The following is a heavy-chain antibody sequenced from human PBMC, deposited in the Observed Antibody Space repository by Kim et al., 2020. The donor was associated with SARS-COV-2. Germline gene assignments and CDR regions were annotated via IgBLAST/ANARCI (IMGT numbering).Heavy chain of an antibody. J-gene: IGHJ5*02. CDR2: ISGSGGST. CDR1: GFTFSSYA. CDR3: AKEVVPAAMGGNWFDP. V-gene: IGHV3-23*01. Sequence: GGSLRLSCAASGFTFSSYAMSWVRQAPGKGLEWVSAISGSGGSTYYADSVKGRFTISRDNSKNTLYLQMNSLRAEDTAVYYCAKEVVPAAMGGNWFDPWGQGTLVTVSS. D-gene: IGHD2-2*01.